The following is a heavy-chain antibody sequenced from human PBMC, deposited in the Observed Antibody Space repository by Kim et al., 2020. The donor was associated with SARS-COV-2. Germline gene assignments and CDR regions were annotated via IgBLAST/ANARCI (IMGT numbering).Heavy chain of an antibody. Sequence: YARKLKGRVTMTTDTPPSTAYMGLRSLRSDDTAVYYCARDSSSWYNWFDPWGQGTLVTVSS. D-gene: IGHD6-13*01. CDR3: ARDSSSWYNWFDP. J-gene: IGHJ5*02. V-gene: IGHV1-18*01.